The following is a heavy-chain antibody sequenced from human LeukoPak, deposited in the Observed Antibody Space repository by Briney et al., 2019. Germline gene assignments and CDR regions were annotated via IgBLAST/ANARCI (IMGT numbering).Heavy chain of an antibody. D-gene: IGHD5-18*01. V-gene: IGHV3-30*18. CDR1: GFTFSSYG. Sequence: PGGSLRLSCAASGFTFSSYGMHWVRQAPGKGLEWVAVISYDGSNKYYADSVKGRFTISRDNSKNTLYLQMNSLRAEDTAVYYCAKDSDTAMFWSYYFDYWGQGTLVTVSS. J-gene: IGHJ4*02. CDR2: ISYDGSNK. CDR3: AKDSDTAMFWSYYFDY.